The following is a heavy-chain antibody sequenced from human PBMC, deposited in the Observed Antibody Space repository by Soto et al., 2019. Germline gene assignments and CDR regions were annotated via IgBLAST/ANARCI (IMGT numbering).Heavy chain of an antibody. J-gene: IGHJ4*02. Sequence: EVQLLESGGDLVQPGGSLRLSCVASGINFRSRAMSWGRQAPGEGLEWVSVTTDSGGDSKYADSVRGRFTISRDNSKNTLYLQRSSLRVDDSAVYYCASGSSDSYPGSRIFDFWGRGTLVTVSS. D-gene: IGHD3-10*01. V-gene: IGHV3-23*01. CDR3: ASGSSDSYPGSRIFDF. CDR2: TTDSGGDS. CDR1: GINFRSRA.